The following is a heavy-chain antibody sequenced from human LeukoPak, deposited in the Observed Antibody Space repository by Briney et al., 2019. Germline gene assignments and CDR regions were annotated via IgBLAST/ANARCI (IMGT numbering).Heavy chain of an antibody. CDR1: GFTFSSYS. V-gene: IGHV3-48*01. D-gene: IGHD6-19*01. CDR3: ASWPGGWYGEDS. Sequence: HGGSLRLSCAASGFTFSSYSMSWVRQAPGKGLEGVSYIGSNSSSTIYYADSVKGRFTISRDTSKNTLYLQMNSLRAEDTAVYYCASWPGGWYGEDSWGQGTLVTVSS. J-gene: IGHJ4*02. CDR2: IGSNSSSTI.